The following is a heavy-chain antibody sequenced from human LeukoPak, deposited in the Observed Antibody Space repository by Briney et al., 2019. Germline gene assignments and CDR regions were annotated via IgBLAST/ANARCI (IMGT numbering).Heavy chain of an antibody. J-gene: IGHJ4*02. CDR2: ISYDGSNK. V-gene: IGHV3-30-3*01. CDR1: GFTFSSYA. CDR3: ARVVGAGTVDY. D-gene: IGHD1-26*01. Sequence: GGSLRLSCAASGFTFSSYAMHWVRQAPGKGLEWVAVISYDGSNKYYADSVKGRFTISRDNSKNTLYLQMNSLRAEDTAVYYCARVVGAGTVDYWGQGTLVTVSS.